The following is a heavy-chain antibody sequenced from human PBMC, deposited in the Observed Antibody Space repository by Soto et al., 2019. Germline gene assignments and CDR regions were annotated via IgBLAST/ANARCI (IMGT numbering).Heavy chain of an antibody. CDR1: GYSFSFYW. Sequence: GESLKISCKASGYSFSFYWIGWVRQMPGKGLEWMAIMYPDDSDIRYSPLFEAHVTISADKSTSTAFLQWSSLKASDTAMYYCATAYVYDFENSNYYRDAFDIWGQGTLVTVSS. J-gene: IGHJ3*02. D-gene: IGHD3-22*01. V-gene: IGHV5-51*01. CDR3: ATAYVYDFENSNYYRDAFDI. CDR2: MYPDDSDI.